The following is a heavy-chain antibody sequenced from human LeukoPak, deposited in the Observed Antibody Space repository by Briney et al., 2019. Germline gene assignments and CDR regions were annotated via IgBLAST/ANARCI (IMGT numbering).Heavy chain of an antibody. Sequence: GGSLRLSCAASGFTVSNNYMSWVRQAPGKGMEWVSVIYSSGNTYYADSVKGRFTISRDNSKNTLYLQMNSLRAEDTAVYYCARDGLDRGSQEYYFDFWGQGTLVTVSS. CDR2: IYSSGNT. CDR1: GFTVSNNY. D-gene: IGHD3/OR15-3a*01. CDR3: ARDGLDRGSQEYYFDF. J-gene: IGHJ4*02. V-gene: IGHV3-53*01.